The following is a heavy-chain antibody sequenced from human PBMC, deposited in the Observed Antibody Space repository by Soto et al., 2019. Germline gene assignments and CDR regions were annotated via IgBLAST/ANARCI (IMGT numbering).Heavy chain of an antibody. V-gene: IGHV4-30-2*01. D-gene: IGHD5-18*01. Sequence: SETLSLTCAVSGGSISSGGYSWSWIRQPPGKGLEWIGYIYHSGSTYYNPSLKSRVTISVDRSKNQFSLKLSSVTAADTAVYYCARDINGYGYSDYWGQGTLVTVSS. CDR3: ARDINGYGYSDY. J-gene: IGHJ4*02. CDR2: IYHSGST. CDR1: GGSISSGGYS.